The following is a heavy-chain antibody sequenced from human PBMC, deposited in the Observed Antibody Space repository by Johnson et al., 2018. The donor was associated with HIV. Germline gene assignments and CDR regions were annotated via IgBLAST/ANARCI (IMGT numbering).Heavy chain of an antibody. J-gene: IGHJ3*02. V-gene: IGHV3-9*01. Sequence: LVESGGGLVQPGRSLKLSCAASGFTFDDYAMHWVRQTPGKGLEWVSRIKSDESYTDYADSVKGRFTISRDNAKNTLYLQMDSLRAEDTAVYYCTTDLEWELLHDAFDIWGQGTMVTVSS. CDR2: IKSDESYT. CDR3: TTDLEWELLHDAFDI. CDR1: GFTFDDYA. D-gene: IGHD1-26*01.